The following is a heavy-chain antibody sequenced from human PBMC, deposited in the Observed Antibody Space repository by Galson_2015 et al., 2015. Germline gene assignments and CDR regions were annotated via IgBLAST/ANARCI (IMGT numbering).Heavy chain of an antibody. V-gene: IGHV4-30-2*01. D-gene: IGHD2-15*01. J-gene: IGHJ4*02. CDR1: GGSISSGGYS. CDR3: ARDRCSGGSCYSLFDY. CDR2: IYHSGST. Sequence: TLSLTCAVSGGSISSGGYSWSWIRQPPGKGLEWIGYIYHSGSTYYNPSLKSRVTISVDRSKNQFSLKLSSVTAADKAVYYCARDRCSGGSCYSLFDYWGQGTLVTVSS.